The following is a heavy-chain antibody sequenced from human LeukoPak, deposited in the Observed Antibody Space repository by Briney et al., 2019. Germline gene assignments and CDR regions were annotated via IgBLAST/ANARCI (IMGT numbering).Heavy chain of an antibody. CDR1: GYTFTGYY. Sequence: GASVKVSCKASGYTFTGYYMHWVRQAPGQGLEWMGWINPNSGGTNYAQKFQGRVTMTRDTSISTAYMELSRLRSNDTAVYYCAIGRDSSGYSPFDYWGQGTLVTVSS. CDR3: AIGRDSSGYSPFDY. J-gene: IGHJ4*02. V-gene: IGHV1-2*02. CDR2: INPNSGGT. D-gene: IGHD3-22*01.